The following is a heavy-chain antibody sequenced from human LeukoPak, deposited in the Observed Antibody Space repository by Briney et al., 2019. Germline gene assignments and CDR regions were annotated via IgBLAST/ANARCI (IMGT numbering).Heavy chain of an antibody. CDR2: IGSAGGSI. CDR3: AKRGEVSTYYYFES. Sequence: GGSLRLSCTASKFTFMNYAMHWVRQAPGKGLEWLSTIGSAGGSIFYADSVKGRFTISRDNSKSTLFLQMDSLKVEDTALYYCAKRGEVSTYYYFESWGQGALVTVSS. J-gene: IGHJ4*02. D-gene: IGHD2/OR15-2a*01. V-gene: IGHV3-23*01. CDR1: KFTFMNYA.